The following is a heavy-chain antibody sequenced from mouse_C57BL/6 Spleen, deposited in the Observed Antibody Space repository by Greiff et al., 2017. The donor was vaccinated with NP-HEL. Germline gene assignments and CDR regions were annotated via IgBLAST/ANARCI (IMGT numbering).Heavy chain of an antibody. D-gene: IGHD4-1*01. CDR1: GFTFSDYG. CDR3: ATLGRHDY. CDR2: ISSGSSTI. V-gene: IGHV5-17*01. Sequence: EVNLVESGGGLVKPGGSLKLSCAASGFTFSDYGMHWVRQAPEKGLEWVAYISSGSSTIYYADTVKGRFTISRDNAKNNLFLQMTSLRSEDTAMYYCATLGRHDYWGQGTTLTVSS. J-gene: IGHJ2*01.